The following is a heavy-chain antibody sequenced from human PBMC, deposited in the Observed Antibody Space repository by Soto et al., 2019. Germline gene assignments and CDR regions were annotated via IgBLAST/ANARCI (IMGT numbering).Heavy chain of an antibody. CDR2: INPNSGGT. J-gene: IGHJ6*02. CDR3: ARGGLVGENYYYYYGMDV. CDR1: GYTFTGYY. Sequence: ASVKVSCKASGYTFTGYYMHWVRQAPGQGLEWMGWINPNSGGTNYAQKFQGWVTMTRDTSISTAYMELSRLRSDDTAVYYCARGGLVGENYYYYYGMDVWGQGTTVNRLL. D-gene: IGHD3-16*01. V-gene: IGHV1-2*04.